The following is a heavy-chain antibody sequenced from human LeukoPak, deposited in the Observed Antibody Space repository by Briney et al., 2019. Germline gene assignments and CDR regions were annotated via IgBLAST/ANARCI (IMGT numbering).Heavy chain of an antibody. Sequence: ASVKVSCKASGYTFTSYYMHWVRQAPGQGLEWMGIINPSGGSTSYAQKFQGRVTMTRDTSTSTVYMELSSLRSEDTAVYYCARDYSGSSWYFNYYYYGMDVWGQGTTVTVSS. CDR1: GYTFTSYY. CDR3: ARDYSGSSWYFNYYYYGMDV. J-gene: IGHJ6*02. CDR2: INPSGGST. D-gene: IGHD6-13*01. V-gene: IGHV1-46*01.